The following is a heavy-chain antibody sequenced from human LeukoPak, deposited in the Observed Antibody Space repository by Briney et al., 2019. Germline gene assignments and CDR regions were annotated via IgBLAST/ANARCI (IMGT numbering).Heavy chain of an antibody. CDR1: GLTFSSYS. D-gene: IGHD1-26*01. CDR3: AREGDSGSYLGGVYFDY. J-gene: IGHJ4*02. Sequence: GGSLRLSCAASGLTFSSYSMNWVRQAPGKGLEWVSSISSSSSYIYYADSVKGRFTISRDKAKNSLYLKMNSLRAEDTAVYYCAREGDSGSYLGGVYFDYWGQGTLVTVSS. V-gene: IGHV3-21*01. CDR2: ISSSSSYI.